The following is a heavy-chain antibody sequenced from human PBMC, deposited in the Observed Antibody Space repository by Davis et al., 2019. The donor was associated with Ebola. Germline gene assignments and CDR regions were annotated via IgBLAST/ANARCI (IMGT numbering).Heavy chain of an antibody. CDR3: ARQESLYGYSDS. J-gene: IGHJ4*02. Sequence: GESLKISCKGSGYSFTTYWIAWVRQMPEKGLEWMGIIYSGDSDTRYSPSFQGQVTISADRSISTAYLQWSSLKASDTAMYYCARQESLYGYSDSWGQGTLVTVSS. D-gene: IGHD5-24*01. V-gene: IGHV5-51*01. CDR1: GYSFTTYW. CDR2: IYSGDSDT.